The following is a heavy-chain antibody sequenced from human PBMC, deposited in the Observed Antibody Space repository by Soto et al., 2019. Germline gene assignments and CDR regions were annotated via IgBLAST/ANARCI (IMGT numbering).Heavy chain of an antibody. V-gene: IGHV3-11*01. CDR3: AGGDSGAFDS. J-gene: IGHJ4*02. CDR1: GFTFSDYY. CDR2: ISFSGSTI. D-gene: IGHD3-16*01. Sequence: GGSLRLSCAASGFTFSDYYFTWIRQAPGKGLEWVSYISFSGSTIYYADSVKGRFTIARDNAKNSLYLQMNNLRPEETAVYYCAGGDSGAFDSWGQGTLVTVSS.